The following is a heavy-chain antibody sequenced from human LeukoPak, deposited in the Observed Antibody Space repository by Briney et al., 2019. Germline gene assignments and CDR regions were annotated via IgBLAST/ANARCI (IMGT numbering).Heavy chain of an antibody. CDR2: INHRGDT. J-gene: IGHJ4*02. V-gene: IGHV4-34*01. CDR1: GGSFSAYY. Sequence: SETLSLSCAVYGGSFSAYYMSWIRQSPGKGLEWIAEINHRGDTNYNPSVKSRVSISVDTSKNQFSLKVTSLTAADTAVYYCAGGPRVRETGPVDYWGQGTLVTVSS. CDR3: AGGPRVRETGPVDY. D-gene: IGHD1-1*01.